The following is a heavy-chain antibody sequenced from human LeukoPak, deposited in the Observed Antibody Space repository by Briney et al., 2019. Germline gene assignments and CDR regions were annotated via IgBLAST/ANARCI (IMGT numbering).Heavy chain of an antibody. Sequence: SETLSLTCAVYGGSFSGYYWSWIRQPPGKGLEWIGEINHSGSTNYNPSLKSRVTILVDTSKNQFSLMLSSVTAADTAVYYCARQTTVVKDIDYWGQGTLVTVSS. J-gene: IGHJ4*02. CDR2: INHSGST. V-gene: IGHV4-34*01. D-gene: IGHD4-23*01. CDR1: GGSFSGYY. CDR3: ARQTTVVKDIDY.